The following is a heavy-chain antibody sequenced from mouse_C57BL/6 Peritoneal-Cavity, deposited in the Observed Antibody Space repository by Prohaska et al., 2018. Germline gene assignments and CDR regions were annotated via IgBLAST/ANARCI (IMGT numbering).Heavy chain of an antibody. Sequence: HGKSLEWIGDTNPNNGGTSYNQKFKGKATLTVDKSSSTAYMELRSLTSEDSAVYYCARAGYSKKGHYYAMDYWGQGTSVTVSS. J-gene: IGHJ4*01. CDR2: TNPNNGGT. CDR3: ARAGYSKKGHYYAMDY. D-gene: IGHD2-5*01. V-gene: IGHV1-26*01.